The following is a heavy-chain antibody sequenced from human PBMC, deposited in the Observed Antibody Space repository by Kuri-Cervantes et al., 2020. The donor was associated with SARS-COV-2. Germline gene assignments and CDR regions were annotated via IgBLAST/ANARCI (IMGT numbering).Heavy chain of an antibody. Sequence: GESLKISCAASGFAFSNYGMHWVRQAPGKGLEWVSSISSSSSYIYYADSVKGRFTISRDNAKNSLYLQMNSLRAEDTAVYYCARDEVVVVPAAISGWYYYGMDVWGQGTTVTVSS. J-gene: IGHJ6*02. D-gene: IGHD2-2*02. CDR2: ISSSSSYI. CDR3: ARDEVVVVPAAISGWYYYGMDV. CDR1: GFAFSNYG. V-gene: IGHV3-21*01.